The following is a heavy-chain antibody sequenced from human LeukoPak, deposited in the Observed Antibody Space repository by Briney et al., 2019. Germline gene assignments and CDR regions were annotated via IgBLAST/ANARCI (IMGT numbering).Heavy chain of an antibody. Sequence: PSETLSLTCDVSGGSVSSSHYWSWVRQSPGQGLEWIGEIYQSGSTGYNPSFTRRVSMSVDKSKNRFSLKMTSMTAADTAVYYCARLGRSSWYYFDYWGQGTLVTVSS. CDR3: ARLGRSSWYYFDY. CDR1: GGSVSSSHY. CDR2: IYQSGST. D-gene: IGHD6-13*01. V-gene: IGHV4-4*02. J-gene: IGHJ4*02.